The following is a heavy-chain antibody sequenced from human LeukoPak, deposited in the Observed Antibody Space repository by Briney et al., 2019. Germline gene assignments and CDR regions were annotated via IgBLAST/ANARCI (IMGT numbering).Heavy chain of an antibody. J-gene: IGHJ4*02. D-gene: IGHD1-1*01. CDR3: ARRSGRCTNSWNDF. CDR1: GSIFNSYW. Sequence: MHGESLQISCQGSGSIFNSYWIGWVRQMPGKGLEWMGIIYPGDSDTRYNPSFQGQVTISADKSISTAYLQWSSLKASDTAMYYCARRSGRCTNSWNDFWGQGTLVTVSS. V-gene: IGHV5-51*01. CDR2: IYPGDSDT.